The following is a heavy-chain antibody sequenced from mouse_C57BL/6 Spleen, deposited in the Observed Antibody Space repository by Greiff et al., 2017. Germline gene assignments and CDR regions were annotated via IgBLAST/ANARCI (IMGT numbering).Heavy chain of an antibody. CDR3: TKGDYRDY. J-gene: IGHJ2*01. V-gene: IGHV14-4*01. CDR1: GFNIKDDY. Sequence: VQLQQSGAELVRPGASVKLSCTASGFNIKDDYMNWVKQRPEQGLEWIGWIDPENGYTEYASKFQSQATITADTSSNTAYLQLSSLTSEDTAVYYCTKGDYRDYWGQGTTLTVSS. D-gene: IGHD2-12*01. CDR2: IDPENGYT.